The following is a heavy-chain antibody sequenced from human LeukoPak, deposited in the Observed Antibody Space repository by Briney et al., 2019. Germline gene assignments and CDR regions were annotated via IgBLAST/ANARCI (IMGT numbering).Heavy chain of an antibody. CDR3: ATEIAARPSRYYYYGMDV. CDR2: FDPEDGET. D-gene: IGHD6-6*01. J-gene: IGHJ6*02. CDR1: GYTLTELS. V-gene: IGHV1-24*01. Sequence: ASVKVSCKVSGYTLTELSMHWVRQAPGKGLEWMGGFDPEDGETIYAQKFQGRVTMTEDTSTDTAYMELSSLRSEDTAVYHCATEIAARPSRYYYYGMDVWGQGTTVTVSS.